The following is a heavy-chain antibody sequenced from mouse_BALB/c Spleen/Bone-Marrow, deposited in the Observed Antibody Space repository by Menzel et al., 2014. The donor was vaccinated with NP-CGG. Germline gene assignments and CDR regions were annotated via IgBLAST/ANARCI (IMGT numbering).Heavy chain of an antibody. CDR1: GYSITGGYF. J-gene: IGHJ4*01. Sequence: ESGPGLVKPSQSLSLTCSVTGYSITGGYFCNWIRQFPGNKLEWMGYISYDGSNNYNPSLKNRISIIRDTSRNQFFLKLNSVTTEDTAEYFCTRALMIVTGPMDYWGQGTSVTVSS. V-gene: IGHV3-6*02. CDR3: TRALMIVTGPMDY. D-gene: IGHD2-4*01. CDR2: ISYDGSN.